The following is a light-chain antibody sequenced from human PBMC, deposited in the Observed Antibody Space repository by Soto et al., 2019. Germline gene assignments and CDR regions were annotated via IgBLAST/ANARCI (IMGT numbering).Light chain of an antibody. CDR3: QERSKWPLYT. J-gene: IGKJ2*01. V-gene: IGKV3-15*01. CDR2: GAS. CDR1: QSVGSK. Sequence: LVMTQSPATLSVSPGERATLSCRASQSVGSKLIWYQHKPGQAPRLLIYGASARATGIPARFSGSGSGAEFTLTISSVQSEDSAIYYCQERSKWPLYTFGQRTKLEIK.